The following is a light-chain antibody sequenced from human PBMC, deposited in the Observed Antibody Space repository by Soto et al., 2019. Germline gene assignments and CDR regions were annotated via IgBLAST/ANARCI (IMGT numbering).Light chain of an antibody. CDR3: SAWDDSLNRPV. CDR1: RSNIGTNT. CDR2: DNY. J-gene: IGLJ2*01. Sequence: QLVLTQAPSASGAPGQRVTMSCSGSRSNIGTNTVNWYQQRPGTPPKFLIYDNYRRPSGVPDRFSGSQSGTSASLAINGLKAEDEAYYYCSAWDDSLNRPVFGGGTKVTVL. V-gene: IGLV1-44*01.